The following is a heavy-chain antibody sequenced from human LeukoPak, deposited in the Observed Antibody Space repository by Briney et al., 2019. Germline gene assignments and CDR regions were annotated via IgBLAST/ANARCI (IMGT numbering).Heavy chain of an antibody. V-gene: IGHV3-23*01. CDR3: AKDSSGWPYVCLQH. CDR2: CRGDDTGT. D-gene: IGHD6-19*01. J-gene: IGHJ1*01. Sequence: GGSLRHSCAASGFTFSSYDMTWVRQAPGKGLEWVSACRGDDTGTYFADSVKGRFTISIDNSKNTLDLQMTSLRAEDTAVYYCAKDSSGWPYVCLQHWGQGTLVTVSS. CDR1: GFTFSSYD.